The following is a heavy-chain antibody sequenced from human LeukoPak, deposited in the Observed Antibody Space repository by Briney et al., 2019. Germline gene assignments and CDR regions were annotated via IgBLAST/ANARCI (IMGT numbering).Heavy chain of an antibody. CDR2: ISSSSSYI. Sequence: GGFLRLSCAASGFTFSSYSMNWVRQAPGKGLEWVSSISSSSSYIYYADSVKGRFTISRDNAKNSLYLQMNSLRAEDTAVYYCARRYSSSWYVWFDPWGQGTLVTVSS. J-gene: IGHJ5*02. V-gene: IGHV3-21*01. CDR1: GFTFSSYS. D-gene: IGHD6-13*01. CDR3: ARRYSSSWYVWFDP.